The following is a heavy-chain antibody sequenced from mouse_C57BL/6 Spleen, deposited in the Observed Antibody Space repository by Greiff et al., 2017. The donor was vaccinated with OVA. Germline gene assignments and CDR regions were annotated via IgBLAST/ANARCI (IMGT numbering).Heavy chain of an antibody. Sequence: VQLKESGPGLVKPSQSLSLTCSVTGYSITSGYYWNWIRQFPGNKLEWMGYISYDGSNNYNPSLKNRISITRDTSKNQFFLKLNSVTTEDTATYYCARFYYDYGWYFDVWGTGTTVTVSS. CDR2: ISYDGSN. CDR3: ARFYYDYGWYFDV. D-gene: IGHD2-4*01. J-gene: IGHJ1*03. CDR1: GYSITSGYY. V-gene: IGHV3-6*01.